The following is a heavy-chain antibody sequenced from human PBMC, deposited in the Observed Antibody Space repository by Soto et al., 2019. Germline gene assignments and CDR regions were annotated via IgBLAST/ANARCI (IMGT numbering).Heavy chain of an antibody. CDR2: INPIVSMS. CDR1: GDTFSLYT. Sequence: QVQLVQSGTEVKKPGSSVKVSCKASGDTFSLYTINWVRQAPGLGLEWVGRINPIVSMSNYAQKFQGRVTMTADTSTSTAYMELRSLRSDDTAMYFCAASYGSGYRAFDYWGQGALVTVSS. J-gene: IGHJ4*02. D-gene: IGHD3-10*01. CDR3: AASYGSGYRAFDY. V-gene: IGHV1-69*02.